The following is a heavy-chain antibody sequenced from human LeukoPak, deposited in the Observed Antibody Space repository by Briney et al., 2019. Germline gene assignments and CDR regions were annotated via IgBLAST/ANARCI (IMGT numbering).Heavy chain of an antibody. CDR2: IYYSGRT. CDR1: GGSFSGYY. Sequence: SETLSLTCADYGGSFSGYYWSWIRQPPGKGQEWMGYIYYSGRTNYNPSLKSRASISVATTKNQSPWMLSSTTSADTTVSYSSGTCSTVPMLYPFDIWGQGTLVTVSS. J-gene: IGHJ4*02. CDR3: SGTCSTVPMLYPFDI. V-gene: IGHV4-34*11. D-gene: IGHD4-17*01.